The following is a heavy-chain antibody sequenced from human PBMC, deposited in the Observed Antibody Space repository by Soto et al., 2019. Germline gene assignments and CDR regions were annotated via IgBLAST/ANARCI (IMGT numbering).Heavy chain of an antibody. CDR2: INGGNGNI. Sequence: QVQLVQSGAEERKPGASVKVSCKASGYTFSTYAMHWVRRAPGQSLEWMGWINGGNGNIKHSQKFECRVTITPDRAASPAYMALNLLRSEDTAVYCCARGNVRGGCLDYWGQGTLVSVSS. D-gene: IGHD3-10*01. J-gene: IGHJ4*02. CDR3: ARGNVRGGCLDY. V-gene: IGHV1-3*05. CDR1: GYTFSTYA.